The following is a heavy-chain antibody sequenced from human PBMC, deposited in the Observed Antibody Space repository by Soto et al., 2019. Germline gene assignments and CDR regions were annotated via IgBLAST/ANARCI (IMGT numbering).Heavy chain of an antibody. V-gene: IGHV3-13*01. Sequence: HPGGSLRLSCAASGFIFSSYDMHWVRQATGKGLEWVSTIGTAGDTYYPGSVKGRFTISRENAKNSLYLQMNSLRAGDTAVYYCARGGRGYNYGTFDYWGQGTLVTVSS. CDR1: GFIFSSYD. CDR2: IGTAGDT. J-gene: IGHJ4*02. D-gene: IGHD5-18*01. CDR3: ARGGRGYNYGTFDY.